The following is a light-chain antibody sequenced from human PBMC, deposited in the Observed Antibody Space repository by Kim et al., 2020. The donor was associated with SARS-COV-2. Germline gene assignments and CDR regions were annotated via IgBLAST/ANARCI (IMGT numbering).Light chain of an antibody. CDR3: NSRDINNNHHV. J-gene: IGLJ1*01. Sequence: SSELTQDPAVSVALGQTVTITCQGDILRRSFAAWYQQKPGQAPVLVSYGKNYRPSGIPDRFSGSNSENTASLTITGTQAEDEADYYCNSRDINNNHHVFGAGTKVTVL. V-gene: IGLV3-19*01. CDR1: ILRRSF. CDR2: GKN.